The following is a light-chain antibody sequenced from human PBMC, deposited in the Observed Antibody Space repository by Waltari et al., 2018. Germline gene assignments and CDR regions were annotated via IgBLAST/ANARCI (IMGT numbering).Light chain of an antibody. J-gene: IGKJ4*01. CDR1: QSVSSS. CDR3: QQRSAWPT. CDR2: DAS. Sequence: EIVLTQSPATLSLSPGERATLSCRASQSVSSSLVWYQQKPGQAPRLLIYDASNRATGIPARFSGSGSGTDFTLTISSLEPEDFAIYYCQQRSAWPTFGGGTKVEIK. V-gene: IGKV3-11*01.